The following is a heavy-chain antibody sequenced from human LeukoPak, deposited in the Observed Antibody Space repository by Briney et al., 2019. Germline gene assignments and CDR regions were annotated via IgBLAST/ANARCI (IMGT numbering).Heavy chain of an antibody. Sequence: GGSLRLSCAASGFTFSTYSMNWVRQAPGKGLEWVSSITGSSSFIYYADSVKGRFTISRDNAKNSLHLQMNSLRAEDTAVYYCGRGSGVADYWGQGALVTVSS. J-gene: IGHJ4*02. CDR3: GRGSGVADY. CDR2: ITGSSSFI. D-gene: IGHD7-27*01. V-gene: IGHV3-21*01. CDR1: GFTFSTYS.